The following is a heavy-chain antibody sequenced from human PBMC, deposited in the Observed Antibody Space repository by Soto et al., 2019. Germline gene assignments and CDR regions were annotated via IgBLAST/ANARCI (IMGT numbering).Heavy chain of an antibody. J-gene: IGHJ5*01. V-gene: IGHV4-30-4*01. CDR1: GGSISDDSY. CDR2: IYHTGNT. Sequence: TLFLTCTVSGGSISDDSYWSWIRQTPGKGLEWIGYIYHTGNTYYNPSLRSRVSISVDKSKSQFSLKLISVTAADTAVYFCARDEYQLLSSVSWFDSWGQGTLVTVSS. CDR3: ARDEYQLLSSVSWFDS. D-gene: IGHD2-2*01.